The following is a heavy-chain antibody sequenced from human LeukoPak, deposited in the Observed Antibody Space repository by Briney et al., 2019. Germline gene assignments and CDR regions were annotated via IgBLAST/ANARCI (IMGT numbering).Heavy chain of an antibody. Sequence: PGGSLRLSCAASGFTFDDYGMSWVRQAPGKGLEWVSGINWNGGSTGYADSVKGRFTISRDNAKNSLYLQMNCLRAEDTALYYCARDRSDSLRDYGMDVWGQGTTVTVSS. J-gene: IGHJ6*02. CDR1: GFTFDDYG. CDR3: ARDRSDSLRDYGMDV. D-gene: IGHD2-15*01. V-gene: IGHV3-20*04. CDR2: INWNGGST.